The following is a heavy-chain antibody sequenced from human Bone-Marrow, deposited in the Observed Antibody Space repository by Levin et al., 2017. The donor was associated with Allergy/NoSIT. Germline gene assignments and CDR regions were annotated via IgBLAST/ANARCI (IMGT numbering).Heavy chain of an antibody. CDR3: ARDRYDFLTVLQDTGMDV. CDR1: GYSFVSYG. V-gene: IGHV1-18*04. D-gene: IGHD3-9*01. J-gene: IGHJ6*02. Sequence: GASVKVSCKASGYSFVSYGISWVRQAPGQGLEWMGWISSHSGNANYAQNLQDRVTMTTDTSTTTAYMELRSLRSDDTAVYYCARDRYDFLTVLQDTGMDVWGQGTTVTVSS. CDR2: ISSHSGNA.